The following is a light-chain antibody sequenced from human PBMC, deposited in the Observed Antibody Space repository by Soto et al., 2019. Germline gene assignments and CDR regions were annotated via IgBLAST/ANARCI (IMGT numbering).Light chain of an antibody. Sequence: EIVMTQSPATLSVSPGEGATLSCRASQSVASSLAWYQQKPGQSPRLLIYGASTRATGIPARFSGSGSGTEFTLTISSLQSEDFAVYYCQQYKSWPPLTFGGGTKVEIK. CDR3: QQYKSWPPLT. J-gene: IGKJ4*01. V-gene: IGKV3-15*01. CDR1: QSVASS. CDR2: GAS.